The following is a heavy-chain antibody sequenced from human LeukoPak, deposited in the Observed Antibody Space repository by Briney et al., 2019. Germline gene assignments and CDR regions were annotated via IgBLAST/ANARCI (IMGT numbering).Heavy chain of an antibody. D-gene: IGHD6-19*01. V-gene: IGHV3-23*01. J-gene: IGHJ5*02. CDR2: ISGSGSSP. CDR3: AKRHSSGWYDPVWFDP. Sequence: GGSLRLSCAASGFTFSTYAMSWVRQAPGKGLEWVSAISGSGSSPYHADSVKGRFTISRDNSKNTLYLQMNSLRAEDTAVYYCAKRHSSGWYDPVWFDPCGQGTLVTVSS. CDR1: GFTFSTYA.